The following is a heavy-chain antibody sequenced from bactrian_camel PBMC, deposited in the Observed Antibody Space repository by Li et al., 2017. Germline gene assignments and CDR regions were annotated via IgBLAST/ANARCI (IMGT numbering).Heavy chain of an antibody. J-gene: IGHJ6*01. CDR2: IDRDGNT. CDR3: VREQMAVVGIAIFSY. D-gene: IGHD2*01. Sequence: HVQLVESGGGSVQSGGSLRLSCEASGATSSIVCMAWFRQAPGKEREGVAAIDRDGNTEYAGSVKGRFTISRDNAKNTVYLQMNSLKPEDTAVYYCVREQMAVVGIAIFSYWGQGTQVTVS. V-gene: IGHV3S53*01. CDR1: GATSSIVC.